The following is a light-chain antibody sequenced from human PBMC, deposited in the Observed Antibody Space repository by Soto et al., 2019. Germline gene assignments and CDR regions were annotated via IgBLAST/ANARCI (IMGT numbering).Light chain of an antibody. V-gene: IGKV3-15*01. CDR1: QGISRK. Sequence: IVMTESPATLSVAPGERVSLSCRASQGISRKVAWYQHKPGQAPRLLISGASTGATGIPARFSGSGSGTECTLTIKSLQSEDCAIYYCQQYLTWPITFGGGTKVEIK. CDR3: QQYLTWPIT. CDR2: GAS. J-gene: IGKJ4*02.